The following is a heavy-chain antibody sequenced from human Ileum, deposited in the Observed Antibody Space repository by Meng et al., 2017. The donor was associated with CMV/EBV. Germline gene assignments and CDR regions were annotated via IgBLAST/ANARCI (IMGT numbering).Heavy chain of an antibody. CDR1: GGSISSSSYY. J-gene: IGHJ5*02. CDR2: FYYSGST. D-gene: IGHD2-2*01. Sequence: LQLEASGPGVVKPSGTLSLTCTVSGGSISSSSYYWGWVRQPPGKGLEWIGNFYYSGSTYYNPSLQRRVTISVDTSKQHFSLKLSSVTAADTAVYYCARQNCSLTSCSFGGWFDPWGQGTLVTVSS. V-gene: IGHV4-39*01. CDR3: ARQNCSLTSCSFGGWFDP.